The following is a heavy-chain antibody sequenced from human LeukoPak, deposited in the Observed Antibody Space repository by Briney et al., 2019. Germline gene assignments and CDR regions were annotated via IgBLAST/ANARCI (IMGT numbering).Heavy chain of an antibody. CDR3: ASLINPRGYSYDYVY. Sequence: SETLSLTCTVSGGSISSYYWSWIRQPPGKGLEWIGYIYYSGSTNYNPSLKSRVTISVDTSKNQFSLKLSSVTAADTAVYYCASLINPRGYSYDYVYGGQGPLVTVSS. CDR1: GGSISSYY. D-gene: IGHD5-18*01. J-gene: IGHJ4*02. CDR2: IYYSGST. V-gene: IGHV4-59*01.